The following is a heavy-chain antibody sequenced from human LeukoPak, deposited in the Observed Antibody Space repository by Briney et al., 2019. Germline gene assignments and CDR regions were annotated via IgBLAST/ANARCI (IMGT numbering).Heavy chain of an antibody. CDR1: GGSFSGYY. V-gene: IGHV4-34*01. Sequence: SETLSLTCAVYGGSFSGYYWSWIRQPPGKGLEWIGEINHSGSTSYNPSLKSRVTISVDTSKNQFSLKLSSVTAADTAVYYCARVGTYYYYGMDVWGQGTTVTVSS. J-gene: IGHJ6*02. CDR3: ARVGTYYYYGMDV. CDR2: INHSGST.